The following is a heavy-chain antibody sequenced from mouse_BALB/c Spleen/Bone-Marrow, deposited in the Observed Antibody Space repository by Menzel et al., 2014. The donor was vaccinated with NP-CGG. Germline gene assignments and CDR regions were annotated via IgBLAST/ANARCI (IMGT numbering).Heavy chain of an antibody. CDR2: INPGSSTI. Sequence: EVKLMESGGGLVQPGGSLNLACVASGFDFGRYWMSWARQAPGKGLEWIGEINPGSSTINYSPSLKDKFIMSRDNAKNTLYLQMRKVRSEDTALYYCARLGYYGYHDNWGQGTPLTVSS. CDR1: GFDFGRYW. D-gene: IGHD1-2*01. V-gene: IGHV4-2*02. CDR3: ARLGYYGYHDN. J-gene: IGHJ2*01.